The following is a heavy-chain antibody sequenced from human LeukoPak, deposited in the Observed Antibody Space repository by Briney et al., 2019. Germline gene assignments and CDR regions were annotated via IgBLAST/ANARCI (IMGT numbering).Heavy chain of an antibody. Sequence: SGGSLRLSCAASGFTFSSCAMHWVRQTPGKGLEWVALIRSDGNNKYYADSVKGRFTISRDDSKNTLYPQMNSLRPEDTAVYYCAKDIPSSSWYLGYWGQGTLVTVSS. J-gene: IGHJ4*02. CDR2: IRSDGNNK. V-gene: IGHV3-30*02. D-gene: IGHD6-13*01. CDR1: GFTFSSCA. CDR3: AKDIPSSSWYLGY.